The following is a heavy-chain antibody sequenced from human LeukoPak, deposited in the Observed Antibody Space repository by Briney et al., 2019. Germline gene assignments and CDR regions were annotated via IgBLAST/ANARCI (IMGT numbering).Heavy chain of an antibody. CDR1: GFTFSSYA. Sequence: GRSLRLSCAASGFTFSSYAMHWVRQAPGKGLEWEAVISYDGSNKYYADSVKGRFTISRDNSKNTLYLQMNSLRAEDTAVYYCARATAMVRGGFFDYWGQGTLVTVSS. D-gene: IGHD3-10*01. CDR3: ARATAMVRGGFFDY. CDR2: ISYDGSNK. V-gene: IGHV3-30-3*01. J-gene: IGHJ4*02.